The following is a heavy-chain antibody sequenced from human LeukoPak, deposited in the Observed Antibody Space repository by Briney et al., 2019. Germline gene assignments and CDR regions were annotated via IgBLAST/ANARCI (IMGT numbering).Heavy chain of an antibody. Sequence: ASVKVSCKASGYTFTSYGISWVRQAPGQGLEWMGWISAYNGNTNYAQKLQGRITMTTDTSTSTAYMELRSLRSDDTAVYYCARNIAAAGTVDYWGQGTLVTVSS. CDR1: GYTFTSYG. V-gene: IGHV1-18*01. CDR3: ARNIAAAGTVDY. D-gene: IGHD6-13*01. CDR2: ISAYNGNT. J-gene: IGHJ4*02.